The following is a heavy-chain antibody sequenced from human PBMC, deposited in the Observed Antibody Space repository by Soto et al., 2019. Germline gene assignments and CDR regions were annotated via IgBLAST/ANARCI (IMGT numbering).Heavy chain of an antibody. J-gene: IGHJ4*02. V-gene: IGHV3-74*01. CDR1: GFTFSSHW. CDR2: IGPSGSGT. CDR3: TRDNNWSYDY. D-gene: IGHD1-1*01. Sequence: GGSLRLSCAASGFTFSSHWMHWVRQAPGKGLVWVSHIGPSGSGTRDADSVQGRFTISRDNARNTLYLQMNSLKDEDTAVYYCTRDNNWSYDYWGQGILVTVS.